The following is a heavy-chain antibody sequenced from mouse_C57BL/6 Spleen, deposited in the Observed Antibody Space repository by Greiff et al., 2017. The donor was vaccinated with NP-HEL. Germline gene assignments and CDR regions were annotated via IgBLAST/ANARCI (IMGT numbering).Heavy chain of an antibody. D-gene: IGHD2-2*01. Sequence: VQLQQPGAELVRPGSSVKLSCKASGYTFTSYWMHWVKQRPIQGLEWIGNIDPSDSETHYNQKFKDKATLTVDKSSSTAYMQLSSLTSEDSAVYYCARSNGYDGTGSSFYYAMDYWGQGTSVTVSS. J-gene: IGHJ4*01. CDR2: IDPSDSET. V-gene: IGHV1-52*01. CDR3: ARSNGYDGTGSSFYYAMDY. CDR1: GYTFTSYW.